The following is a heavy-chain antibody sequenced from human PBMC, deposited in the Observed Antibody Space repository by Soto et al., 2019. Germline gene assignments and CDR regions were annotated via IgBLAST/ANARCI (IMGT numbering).Heavy chain of an antibody. CDR1: GFTFTSHA. Sequence: GGSLRLSCAASGFTFTSHAMNWVRQAPGKGLEWVAGISWNSGSIGYADSVKGRFTISRDNAKNSLYLQMNSLRAEDTALYYCAKDGSYENAFDIWGQGTMVTVSS. D-gene: IGHD5-12*01. V-gene: IGHV3-9*01. CDR2: ISWNSGSI. J-gene: IGHJ3*02. CDR3: AKDGSYENAFDI.